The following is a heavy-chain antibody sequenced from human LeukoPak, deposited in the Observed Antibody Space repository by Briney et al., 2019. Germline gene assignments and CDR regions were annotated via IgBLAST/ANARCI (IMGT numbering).Heavy chain of an antibody. CDR3: ARVQDYVWGSYRYTGGHWYFDL. CDR1: GGSISSYY. V-gene: IGHV4-59*01. J-gene: IGHJ2*01. CDR2: IYYSGST. D-gene: IGHD3-16*02. Sequence: PSETLSLTCTVSGGSISSYYWSWIRQPPGKGLEWIGYIYYSGSTNYSPSLKSRVTISVDTSKNQFSLKLSSVTAADTAVYYCARVQDYVWGSYRYTGGHWYFDLWGRGTLVTVSS.